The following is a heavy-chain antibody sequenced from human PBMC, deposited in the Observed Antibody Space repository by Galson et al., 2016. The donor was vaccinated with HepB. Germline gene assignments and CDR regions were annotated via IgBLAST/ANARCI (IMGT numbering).Heavy chain of an antibody. Sequence: SLRLSCAASGFSFSTSGMSWVRQSPGRGLEWVSGITRDGETTHYADSVRGRFAISRDNSKNTLYLQMNSLRVEDTAVYYCAKFKGLVVSRYGMDVWGKGTTVAVSS. J-gene: IGHJ6*04. CDR2: ITRDGETT. CDR3: AKFKGLVVSRYGMDV. CDR1: GFSFSTSG. V-gene: IGHV3-23*01. D-gene: IGHD2-15*01.